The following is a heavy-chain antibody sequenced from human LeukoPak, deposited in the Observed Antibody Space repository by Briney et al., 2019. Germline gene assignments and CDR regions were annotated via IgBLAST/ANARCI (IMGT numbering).Heavy chain of an antibody. CDR3: ARRKDDEGSEYYNWFDP. D-gene: IGHD2/OR15-2a*01. Sequence: SETLSLTCTVSGGSVSSGYYWGWIRHYPGKGLEWIGHVYYTGTAYYNPSLRSRVTISVDTSQSQFSLNLYSVTVADTAVYHCARRKDDEGSEYYNWFDPWGQGALVTVSS. CDR1: GGSVSSGYY. CDR2: VYYTGTA. V-gene: IGHV4-31*03. J-gene: IGHJ5*02.